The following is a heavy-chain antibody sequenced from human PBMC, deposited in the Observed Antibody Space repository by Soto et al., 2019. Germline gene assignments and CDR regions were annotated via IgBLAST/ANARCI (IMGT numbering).Heavy chain of an antibody. Sequence: GVLRLRCAPAGFLCSDYAITWAGQAPGKELEWVSGLLRPGRSTYYADSVKGRFSISGDTSANKVYLKMDSLRAEDTAVYYCAKDGIANDGICLMYSWGQGTVVTVS. CDR1: GFLCSDYA. CDR2: LLRPGRST. J-gene: IGHJ5*02. D-gene: IGHD3-3*02. V-gene: IGHV3-23*01. CDR3: AKDGIANDGICLMYS.